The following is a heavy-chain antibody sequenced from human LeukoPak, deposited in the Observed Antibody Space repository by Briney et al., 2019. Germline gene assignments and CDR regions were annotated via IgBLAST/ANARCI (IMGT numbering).Heavy chain of an antibody. CDR3: AGDLWGYSYGYGY. V-gene: IGHV1-2*02. CDR1: GYTFTGYY. J-gene: IGHJ4*02. Sequence: ASVKVSCKASGYTFTGYYMHWVRQAPGQGLEWMGWINPNSGGTNYAQKFQGRVTMTRDTSISTAYMELSRLRSDDTAVYYCAGDLWGYSYGYGYWGQGTLVTVSS. D-gene: IGHD5-18*01. CDR2: INPNSGGT.